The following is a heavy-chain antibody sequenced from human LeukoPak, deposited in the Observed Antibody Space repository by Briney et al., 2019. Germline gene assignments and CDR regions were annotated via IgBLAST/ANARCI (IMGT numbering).Heavy chain of an antibody. CDR3: ASRDSSGLSADY. V-gene: IGHV4-59*12. CDR2: IYYSGST. J-gene: IGHJ4*02. CDR1: GGSFSGYY. D-gene: IGHD3-22*01. Sequence: SETLSLTCAVYGGSFSGYYWSWIRQPPGKGLEWIGYIYYSGSTYYNPSLKSRVTISVDTSKNQFSLKLSSVTAADTAVYYCASRDSSGLSADYWGQGTLVTVSS.